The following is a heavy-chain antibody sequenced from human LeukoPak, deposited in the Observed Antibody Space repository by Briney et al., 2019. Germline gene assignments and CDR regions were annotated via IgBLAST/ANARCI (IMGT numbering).Heavy chain of an antibody. CDR3: AKDYPSGDYEGCFAP. V-gene: IGHV3-33*06. D-gene: IGHD4-17*01. J-gene: IGHJ5*02. CDR2: IWYDGSNK. Sequence: PGGSLRLSCAASGFTFSSYGMHWVRQAPGKGLEWVAVIWYDGSNKYYADSVKGRFTISRDNSKNTLYLQMNSLRAEDTAVYYCAKDYPSGDYEGCFAPWAQGTLVTVSS. CDR1: GFTFSSYG.